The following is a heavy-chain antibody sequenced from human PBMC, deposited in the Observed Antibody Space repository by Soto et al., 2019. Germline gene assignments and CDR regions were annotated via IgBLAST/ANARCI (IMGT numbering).Heavy chain of an antibody. CDR3: AKEDAGGNTIPTATD. J-gene: IGHJ4*02. CDR1: GFTFSSHG. V-gene: IGHV3-30*18. Sequence: HVQLVESGGGVVQPGRSLRLSCAASGFTFSSHGMHWVRQAPGKGLEWLSVISYDGRNEYYTDSVKGRFTISRDNYKDTLYLQMNRLRVEDTAVYYCAKEDAGGNTIPTATDWGLGTLVTVSS. D-gene: IGHD2-15*01. CDR2: ISYDGRNE.